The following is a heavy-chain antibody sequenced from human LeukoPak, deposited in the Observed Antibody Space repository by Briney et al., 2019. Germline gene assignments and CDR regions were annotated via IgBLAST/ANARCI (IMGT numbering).Heavy chain of an antibody. CDR3: ATEGSGGTDY. V-gene: IGHV3-21*01. CDR1: GFTFSSYT. D-gene: IGHD1-26*01. CDR2: ISSSTTYI. J-gene: IGHJ4*02. Sequence: GGSLRLSCAASGFTFSSYTINWVRQAPGKGLEWVSSISSSTTYIYYADSVKGRFTISRDNAKNTLYLQMNSLTAEDTAVYYCATEGSGGTDYWGQGTLVTVSS.